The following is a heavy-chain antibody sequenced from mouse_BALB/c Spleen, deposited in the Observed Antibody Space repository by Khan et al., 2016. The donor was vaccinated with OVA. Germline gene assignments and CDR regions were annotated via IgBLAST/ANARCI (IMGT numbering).Heavy chain of an antibody. CDR2: INPSNGRN. J-gene: IGHJ1*01. V-gene: IGHV1S81*02. CDR3: ARSPTMITGRYFEV. Sequence: QVQLQQPGAELVKPGASVKLSCKAAGYTFTSYWMHWVKQRPGQGLEWIGEINPSNGRNNYNEKFKNKATLIVDKSSSTAYIQFSCLTSEDSAVYYYARSPTMITGRYFEVWGAGTTVTVSS. D-gene: IGHD2-4*01. CDR1: GYTFTSYW.